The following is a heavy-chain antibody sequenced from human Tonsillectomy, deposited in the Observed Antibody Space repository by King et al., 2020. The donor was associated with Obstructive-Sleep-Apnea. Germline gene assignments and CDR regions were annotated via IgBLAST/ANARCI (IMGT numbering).Heavy chain of an antibody. D-gene: IGHD1-26*01. Sequence: VQLVESGGGVVQPGRSLRLSCAAAGFTFSNYAMHCVRQVPGTGRVWGVVMSYDGGNKSYGESVKGRFTITRDNSKNTLWLQMDSLRAEDTAVYYCARDRISGGYSVRGMDVWGQGTTVTVSS. CDR2: MSYDGGNK. CDR3: ARDRISGGYSVRGMDV. CDR1: GFTFSNYA. V-gene: IGHV3-30*04. J-gene: IGHJ6*02.